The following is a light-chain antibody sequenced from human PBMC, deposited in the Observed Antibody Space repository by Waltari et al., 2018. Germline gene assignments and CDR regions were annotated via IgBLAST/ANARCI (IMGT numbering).Light chain of an antibody. J-gene: IGKJ1*01. V-gene: IGKV3-15*01. Sequence: EIVMTQSPATLSVFPGERATLSCRASQSITSNLACYQHKPGQAPRLLIYGASTRATGIPARFSGSGSGTEFTLTISSLQSEDFAVYFCQQYDNWLGTFGQGTKVEIK. CDR2: GAS. CDR3: QQYDNWLGT. CDR1: QSITSN.